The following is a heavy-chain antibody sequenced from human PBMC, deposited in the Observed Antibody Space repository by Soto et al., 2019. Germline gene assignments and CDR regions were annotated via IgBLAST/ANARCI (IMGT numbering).Heavy chain of an antibody. CDR2: ISSGGDNT. CDR3: VRRAQYFDGTGFHAFDI. D-gene: IGHD3-22*01. Sequence: PGGSLRLSCVACGYNFKVYAVALVRQAPGKGLEWVSAISSGGDNTHYADSVKGRFTITRDNSKNMLYLEMNSLTVEDTAVYYCVRRAQYFDGTGFHAFDIWGQGTRVTVS. V-gene: IGHV3-23*01. CDR1: GYNFKVYA. J-gene: IGHJ3*02.